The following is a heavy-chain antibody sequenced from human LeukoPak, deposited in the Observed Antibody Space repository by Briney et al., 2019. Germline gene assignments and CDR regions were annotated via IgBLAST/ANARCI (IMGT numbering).Heavy chain of an antibody. V-gene: IGHV4-4*02. Sequence: SGTLSLTCAVSGGSISSSNWWSWVRQPPGKGLEWIGEIYHSGSTNYNPSLNSRVTISVDKSKNQFSLKLSSVTAADMAVYYCARQWELRSSFDYWGQGTLVTVSS. CDR3: ARQWELRSSFDY. J-gene: IGHJ4*02. CDR1: GGSISSSNW. CDR2: IYHSGST. D-gene: IGHD1-26*01.